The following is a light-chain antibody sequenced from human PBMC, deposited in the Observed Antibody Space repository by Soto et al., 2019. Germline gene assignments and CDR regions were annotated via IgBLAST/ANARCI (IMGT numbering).Light chain of an antibody. CDR1: QSVSGN. J-gene: IGKJ4*01. CDR3: QQYNNWPPLT. CDR2: GAS. Sequence: EIVMTQSPATLSVSPGERATLSCRASQSVSGNLAWYQQKPGQAPRLLIYGASTRATGIQARFSGSGSGTEITLTISSLQSEDFAVYYCQQYNNWPPLTFGGGTKVEIK. V-gene: IGKV3-15*01.